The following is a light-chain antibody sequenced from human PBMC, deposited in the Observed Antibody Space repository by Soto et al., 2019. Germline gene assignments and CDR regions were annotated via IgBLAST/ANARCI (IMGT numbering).Light chain of an antibody. CDR1: QSVSSN. J-gene: IGKJ4*01. CDR2: GAS. CDR3: QQYNNWPLT. Sequence: EIVMTQSPATLSVSPGERATLSCGASQSVSSNLAWYRQKPGQAPRLLIYGASTRATGIPARFSGSGSGTEFTLTISSLQSEDFAVYYCQQYNNWPLTFGGGTKVDIK. V-gene: IGKV3-15*01.